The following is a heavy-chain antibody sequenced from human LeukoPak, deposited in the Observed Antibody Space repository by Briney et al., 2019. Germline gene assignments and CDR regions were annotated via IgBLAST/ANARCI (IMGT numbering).Heavy chain of an antibody. Sequence: NPSETLSLTCTVSGGSISSYYWSWIRQPPGKGLEWLGYIYYSGSTNYNPSLKSRVTISVDTSKNQFSLKLSSVTAADTAVYYCAREVLEDYYDSSGYYSRFGYFDYWGQGTLVTVSS. J-gene: IGHJ4*02. CDR1: GGSISSYY. D-gene: IGHD3-22*01. CDR3: AREVLEDYYDSSGYYSRFGYFDY. V-gene: IGHV4-59*01. CDR2: IYYSGST.